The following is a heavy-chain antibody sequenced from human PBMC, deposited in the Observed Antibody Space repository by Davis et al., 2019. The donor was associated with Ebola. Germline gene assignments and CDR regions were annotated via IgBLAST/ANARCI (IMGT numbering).Heavy chain of an antibody. Sequence: GGSLRLSCAASGFTFISYWMTWVRQAPRKGLEWVANIKQDGSEKYYVDSVKGRFTISRDNAKNSLYLQMNSLRAEDTAVYYCARGPSTGNSFTYWGQGTLVTVSS. CDR2: IKQDGSEK. CDR3: ARGPSTGNSFTY. D-gene: IGHD6-13*01. J-gene: IGHJ4*02. CDR1: GFTFISYW. V-gene: IGHV3-7*01.